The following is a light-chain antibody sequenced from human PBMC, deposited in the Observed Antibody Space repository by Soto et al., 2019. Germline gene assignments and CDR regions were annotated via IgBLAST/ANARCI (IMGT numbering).Light chain of an antibody. CDR3: QQYNNWPPIT. V-gene: IGKV3D-15*01. CDR1: QHVQSAN. J-gene: IGKJ5*01. CDR2: HTS. Sequence: LVLTQSPGTLSLSPGERATLSCWASQHVQSANLSWYQQKLGQAPRLVIYHTSTRATGISDRFSGSGSGTEFTLTISSLQSEDFAVYYCQQYNNWPPITFGQGTRLEIK.